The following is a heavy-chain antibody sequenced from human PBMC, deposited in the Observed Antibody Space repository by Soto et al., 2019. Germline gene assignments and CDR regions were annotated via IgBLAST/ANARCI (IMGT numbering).Heavy chain of an antibody. D-gene: IGHD6-19*01. CDR1: GFSFTHYT. V-gene: IGHV3-30*04. J-gene: IGHJ4*02. CDR3: ARKWGTYSSASLDY. CDR2: MSYDGTNE. Sequence: GGSLRLSCAASGFSFTHYTINWVRQAPGKGLEWVAVMSYDGTNEYYADSVKGQFTISRDNSKSTVYLQMNSLTPEDTALYYCARKWGTYSSASLDYWGLGTLVTVSS.